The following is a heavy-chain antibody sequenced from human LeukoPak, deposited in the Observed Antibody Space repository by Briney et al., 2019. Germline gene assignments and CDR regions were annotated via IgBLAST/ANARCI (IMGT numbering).Heavy chain of an antibody. J-gene: IGHJ3*02. D-gene: IGHD2-21*02. Sequence: GGSLRLSCAASGFTFSSYAMHWVRQAPGKGLEWVAVISYDGSNKYYADSVKGRFTIPRDNSKNTLYLQMNSLRAEDTAVYYCVRVELVVVTAWAAFDIWGQGTMVTVSS. CDR2: ISYDGSNK. V-gene: IGHV3-30-3*01. CDR3: VRVELVVVTAWAAFDI. CDR1: GFTFSSYA.